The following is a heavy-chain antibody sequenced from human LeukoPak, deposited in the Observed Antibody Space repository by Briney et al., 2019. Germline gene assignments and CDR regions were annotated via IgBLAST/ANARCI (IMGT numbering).Heavy chain of an antibody. CDR3: ARVAVQDIVVVPAAMDY. CDR1: GYSFTSYW. CDR2: IYPGDSDT. Sequence: GESLKISCKGSGYSFTSYWIGWVRQMPGKGLEWMGIIYPGDSDTRYSPSFQGQVTISADKSISTAYLQWSSLKASDTAMSYCARVAVQDIVVVPAAMDYWGQGTLVTVSS. J-gene: IGHJ4*02. V-gene: IGHV5-51*01. D-gene: IGHD2-2*01.